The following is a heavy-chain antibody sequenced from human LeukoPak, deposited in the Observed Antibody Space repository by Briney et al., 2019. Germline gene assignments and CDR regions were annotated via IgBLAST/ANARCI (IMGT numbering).Heavy chain of an antibody. J-gene: IGHJ4*02. V-gene: IGHV4-59*08. CDR2: IYYSGST. CDR3: ARAPGDNYGYPFDH. Sequence: GSLRLSCAASGFTVSINYMTWVRQPPGKGLEWIGDIYYSGSTNYNPSLKSRVTISVDTSKNQFSLKLSAGAAASTAGEYCARAPGDNYGYPFDHWGQGSLVTVSS. CDR1: GFTVSINY. D-gene: IGHD4-17*01.